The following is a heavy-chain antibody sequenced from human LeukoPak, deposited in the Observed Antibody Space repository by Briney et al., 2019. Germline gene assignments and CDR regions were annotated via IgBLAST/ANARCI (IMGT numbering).Heavy chain of an antibody. V-gene: IGHV3-48*02. CDR3: ARDHNWAFDY. J-gene: IGHJ4*02. CDR2: ISSGSEII. D-gene: IGHD1-1*01. CDR1: GFTFSSYA. Sequence: GGSLRLSCAASGFTFSSYAMSWVRQAPGKGLEWVSFISSGSEIIYYADSVKGRFTISRDNAKNSLYLQMNSLRDEDTAVYFCARDHNWAFDYWGQGTLVTVSS.